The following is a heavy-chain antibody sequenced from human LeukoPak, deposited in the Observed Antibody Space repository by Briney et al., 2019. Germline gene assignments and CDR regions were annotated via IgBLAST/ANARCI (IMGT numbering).Heavy chain of an antibody. D-gene: IGHD3-22*01. V-gene: IGHV3-21*01. CDR2: ISSSSSYI. Sequence: GGSLRLSCAASGFTFSSYSMNWVRQAPGKGLEWVSSISSSSSYIYYADSVKGRFTISRDNAKNSLYLQMNSLRAEDTAVYYCAKPPGHYYDSSGYRGAFGIWGQGTMVTVSS. CDR3: AKPPGHYYDSSGYRGAFGI. CDR1: GFTFSSYS. J-gene: IGHJ3*02.